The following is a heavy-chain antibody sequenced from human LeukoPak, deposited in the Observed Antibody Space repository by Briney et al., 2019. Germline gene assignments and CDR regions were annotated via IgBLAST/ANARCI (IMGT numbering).Heavy chain of an antibody. D-gene: IGHD4-17*01. CDR1: GYTFIDDY. J-gene: IGHJ4*02. V-gene: IGHV1-2*02. Sequence: ASVTVSFTASGYTFIDDYIHWLRQAQGQGLEWMGWTNPNTGGTKFAQKFQGRLTLTRDTSINTAYMELNSLKSDDTAIYYCAKTPYGAYYDSWGQGTLVTVSS. CDR3: AKTPYGAYYDS. CDR2: TNPNTGGT.